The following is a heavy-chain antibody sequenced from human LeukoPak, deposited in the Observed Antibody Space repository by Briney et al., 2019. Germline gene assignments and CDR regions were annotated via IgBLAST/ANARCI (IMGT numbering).Heavy chain of an antibody. CDR2: IKVGGSET. CDR3: SNSLNY. Sequence: GGSLRLSCVDSGFTFSRSWMDWVRQAPGKGLEWVANIKVGGSETYYVDSAKGRFTISRDNAKSSLYLQMDSLRVEDTAIYYCSNSLNYWGQGTLVTVSS. J-gene: IGHJ4*02. CDR1: GFTFSRSW. V-gene: IGHV3-7*01. D-gene: IGHD2-15*01.